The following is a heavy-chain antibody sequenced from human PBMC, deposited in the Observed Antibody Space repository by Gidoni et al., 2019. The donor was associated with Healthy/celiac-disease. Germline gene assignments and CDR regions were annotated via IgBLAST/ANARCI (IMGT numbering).Heavy chain of an antibody. CDR3: ARGTLSVTYFDY. CDR1: GGSISSYY. Sequence: QVPLQESGPGLVTPSETLSLTCTVSGGSISSYYWSWIRQPPGKGLEWSGYIYYSGSTNYNPSLKSRVTISVDTSKNQFSLKLSSVTAADTAVYYCARGTLSVTYFDYWGQGTLVTVSS. V-gene: IGHV4-59*01. J-gene: IGHJ4*02. D-gene: IGHD4-17*01. CDR2: IYYSGST.